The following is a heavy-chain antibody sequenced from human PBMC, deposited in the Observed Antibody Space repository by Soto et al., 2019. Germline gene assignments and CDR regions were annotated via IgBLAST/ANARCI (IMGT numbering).Heavy chain of an antibody. V-gene: IGHV6-1*01. CDR1: GDSVSSNSAA. D-gene: IGHD3-10*01. Sequence: PSQTLSLTCAISGDSVSSNSAAWNWIRQSPSRGLEWLGRTYYRSKWYNDYAVSVKSRITINPDTSKNQFSLQLNSVTAADTAVYYCARAPILLWFGELGLHYGMDVWGQGTTVTVSS. CDR2: TYYRSKWYN. CDR3: ARAPILLWFGELGLHYGMDV. J-gene: IGHJ6*02.